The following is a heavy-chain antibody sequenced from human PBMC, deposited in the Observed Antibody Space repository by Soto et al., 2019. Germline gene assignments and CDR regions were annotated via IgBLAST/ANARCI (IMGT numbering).Heavy chain of an antibody. CDR3: ARALPVAKGGFDP. CDR1: GFTVSNTY. V-gene: IGHV3-53*02. J-gene: IGHJ5*02. D-gene: IGHD2-2*01. Sequence: EVQLVETGGGLIQPGGSLRLSSAASGFTVSNTYMTWVRQPPGKGLECVSVIYTAGGTNYADSVKGRFIISRDNSKNTLYLQMNSLRAEDTAVYYCARALPVAKGGFDPWGQGTLVTVSS. CDR2: IYTAGGT.